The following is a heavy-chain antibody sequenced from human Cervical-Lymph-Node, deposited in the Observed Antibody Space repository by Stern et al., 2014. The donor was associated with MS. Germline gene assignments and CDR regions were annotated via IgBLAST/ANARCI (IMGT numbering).Heavy chain of an antibody. Sequence: QVQLQESGPGLVKPSETLSLTCTVSGGSISSYYWSWIRQPPGKGLEWIGHIYYSGSNNYNPSLNIRVTISVETSKKQISLKLCAVTAADTAVYYCARGAGWFDPWGQGTLVTVSS. V-gene: IGHV4-59*01. CDR3: ARGAGWFDP. CDR2: IYYSGSN. D-gene: IGHD1-14*01. CDR1: GGSISSYY. J-gene: IGHJ5*02.